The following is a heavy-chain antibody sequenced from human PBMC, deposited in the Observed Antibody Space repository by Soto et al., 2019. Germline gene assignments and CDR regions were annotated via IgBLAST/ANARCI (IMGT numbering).Heavy chain of an antibody. CDR3: ATGSGYASYYYYMDV. J-gene: IGHJ6*03. D-gene: IGHD5-12*01. CDR2: IKQDGSEK. Sequence: GGSLRLSCAASGFTCSSYWMSWVRQAPGKGLEWVANIKQDGSEKYYVDSVKGRFTISRDNAKNSLYLQMNSLRAEDTAVYYCATGSGYASYYYYMDVWGKGTTVTVSS. CDR1: GFTCSSYW. V-gene: IGHV3-7*03.